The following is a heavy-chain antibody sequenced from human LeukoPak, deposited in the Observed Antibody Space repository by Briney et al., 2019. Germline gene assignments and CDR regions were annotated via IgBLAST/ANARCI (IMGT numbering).Heavy chain of an antibody. D-gene: IGHD1-1*01. J-gene: IGHJ4*02. CDR3: ARAPIHGTQPIDY. V-gene: IGHV4-31*02. Sequence: LRLSCAASGFTVSSNYMSWVRQHPGKGLEWIGYIYYRGSIYYNPSLKSRATMSVDASKNQFSLILSSVTAADTAVYYCARAPIHGTQPIDYWGQGVLVTVSS. CDR1: GFTVSSNY. CDR2: IYYRGSI.